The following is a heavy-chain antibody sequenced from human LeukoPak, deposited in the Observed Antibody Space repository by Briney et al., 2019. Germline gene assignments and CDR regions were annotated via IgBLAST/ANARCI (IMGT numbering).Heavy chain of an antibody. Sequence: SETLSLTCAVYGGSFSGYYWSWIRQPPGKGLEWIGEINHSGSTNYNSSLKSRVTISVDTSKNQFSLKLSSVTAADTAVYYCARGPKGTFDLWGRGTLVTVSS. V-gene: IGHV4-34*01. CDR3: ARGPKGTFDL. CDR2: INHSGST. J-gene: IGHJ2*01. CDR1: GGSFSGYY.